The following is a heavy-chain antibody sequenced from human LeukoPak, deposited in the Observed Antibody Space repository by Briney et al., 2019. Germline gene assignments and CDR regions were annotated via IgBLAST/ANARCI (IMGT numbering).Heavy chain of an antibody. CDR3: ARAPAGDYGMDV. CDR2: INNSGST. V-gene: IGHV4-30-4*01. Sequence: SQTLSLICTVSGDSIRSGDYYWNWIRQPPGKGLEWIGYINNSGSTYYNPSLKSRVTMSVDTSKSQFSLNLSSVTAADTAVYYCARAPAGDYGMDVWGQGTTVTVSS. J-gene: IGHJ6*02. D-gene: IGHD7-27*01. CDR1: GDSIRSGDYY.